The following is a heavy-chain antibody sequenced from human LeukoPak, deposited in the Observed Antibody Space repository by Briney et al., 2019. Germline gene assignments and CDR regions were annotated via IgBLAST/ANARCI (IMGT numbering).Heavy chain of an antibody. CDR1: GGSFSGYY. V-gene: IGHV4-31*11. CDR3: ARSRVGP. J-gene: IGHJ5*02. D-gene: IGHD1-26*01. Sequence: PSETLSLTCAVYGGSFSGYYWSWIRQHPGKGLEWIGHIYYSGSTYYNASLKSRVSISIDTSKNQFSLKLTSVTAADTAVYYCARSRVGPWGQGTLVTVSS. CDR2: IYYSGST.